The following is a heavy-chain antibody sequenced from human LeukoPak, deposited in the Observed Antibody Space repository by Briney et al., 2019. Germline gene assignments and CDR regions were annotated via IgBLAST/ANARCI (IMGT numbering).Heavy chain of an antibody. Sequence: SQTLSLTCTVSGGSISSGSYYWSWIRQPAGKGLEWIGRIYTSGNTKYNPSLKSRVTISIDTSKNQFSLKLRSVTAAATAVYYCARVLCGPASLICPYGMDVWGQGTTVTVSS. CDR1: GGSISSGSYY. D-gene: IGHD3-16*01. J-gene: IGHJ6*02. CDR2: IYTSGNT. V-gene: IGHV4-61*02. CDR3: ARVLCGPASLICPYGMDV.